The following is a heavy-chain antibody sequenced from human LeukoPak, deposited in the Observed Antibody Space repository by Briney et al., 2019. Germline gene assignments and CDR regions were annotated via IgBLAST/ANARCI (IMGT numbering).Heavy chain of an antibody. CDR3: ARGMSLGIDY. CDR1: GGSISSGGYS. J-gene: IGHJ4*02. Sequence: SQTLSLTCTVSGGSISSGGYSWSWIRQHPGKGLEWIGYIYYSGSTYYNPSLKSRVTISVDTSKNQFSLKLSSVTAADTAVYYCARGMSLGIDYWGQGTLVTVSS. V-gene: IGHV4-31*03. CDR2: IYYSGST.